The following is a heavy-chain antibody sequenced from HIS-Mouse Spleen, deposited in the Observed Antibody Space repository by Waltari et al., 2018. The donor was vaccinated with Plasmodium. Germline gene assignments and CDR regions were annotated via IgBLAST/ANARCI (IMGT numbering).Heavy chain of an antibody. J-gene: IGHJ4*02. CDR1: GGSFSGYY. D-gene: IGHD2-21*02. Sequence: QVQLQQWGAGLLKPSETLSLTCAVYGGSFSGYYWSWIRQPPGKGLEWIGENNHSGSTNYNPTLKSRVTISVDTSKNQFSLKLSSVTAADTAVYYCARGRRIVVVTAPRGFFDYWGQGTLVTVSS. CDR3: ARGRRIVVVTAPRGFFDY. V-gene: IGHV4-34*01. CDR2: NNHSGST.